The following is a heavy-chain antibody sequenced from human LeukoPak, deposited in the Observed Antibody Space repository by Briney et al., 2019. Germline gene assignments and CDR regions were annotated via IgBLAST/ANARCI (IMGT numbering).Heavy chain of an antibody. D-gene: IGHD1-20*01. J-gene: IGHJ6*02. CDR1: GGSFSGYY. CDR3: ARAPYNWNPGPPYYYYYGMDV. Sequence: SETLSLTCAVYGGSFSGYYWSWFRQPPGKGLEWIGEINHSGSTNYNPSLKSRVTISVDTSKNQFSLKLSSVTAADTAVYYCARAPYNWNPGPPYYYYYGMDVWGQGTTVTVSS. CDR2: INHSGST. V-gene: IGHV4-34*01.